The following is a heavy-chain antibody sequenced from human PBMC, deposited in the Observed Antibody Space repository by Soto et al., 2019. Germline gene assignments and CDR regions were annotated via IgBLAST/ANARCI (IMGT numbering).Heavy chain of an antibody. CDR1: GYIFTSLA. CDR2: INPGNGNT. D-gene: IGHD1-1*01. Sequence: ASVKVSCKASGYIFTSLAMHWVRQAPGQRLEWMGWINPGNGNTKYSQSFQGRVTITRDTSASTAYMELSSLRSEDTAVYYCARDLDAYNSTGYWGQGTLVTVSS. J-gene: IGHJ4*02. CDR3: ARDLDAYNSTGY. V-gene: IGHV1-3*01.